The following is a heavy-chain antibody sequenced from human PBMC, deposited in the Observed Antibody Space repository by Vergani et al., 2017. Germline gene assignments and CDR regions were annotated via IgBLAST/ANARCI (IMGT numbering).Heavy chain of an antibody. CDR3: ARVTGEYSSSSDLDY. D-gene: IGHD6-6*01. J-gene: IGHJ4*02. Sequence: EVQLVESGGGLVQPGGSLRLSCAASGFTFSSYSMNWVRQAPGKGLEWVSYISSSSSTIYYADSVKGRFTISRGNAKNSLYLQMNSLRAEDTAVYYWARVTGEYSSSSDLDYWGQGTLVTVSS. CDR2: ISSSSSTI. CDR1: GFTFSSYS. V-gene: IGHV3-48*04.